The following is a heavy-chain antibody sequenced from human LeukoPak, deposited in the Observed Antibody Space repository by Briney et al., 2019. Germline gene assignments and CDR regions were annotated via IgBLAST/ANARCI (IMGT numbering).Heavy chain of an antibody. CDR2: IYSGGST. V-gene: IGHV3-66*01. D-gene: IGHD3-10*01. CDR3: ARGILWFGESIDAFDI. CDR1: GFTVSSNY. Sequence: GGSLRLSCAASGFTVSSNYMSWVRQAPGKGLEWVSVIYSGGSTYYADSVKGRFTISRDNSKNTLYLRMNSLRAEDTAVYYCARGILWFGESIDAFDIWGQGTMVTVSS. J-gene: IGHJ3*02.